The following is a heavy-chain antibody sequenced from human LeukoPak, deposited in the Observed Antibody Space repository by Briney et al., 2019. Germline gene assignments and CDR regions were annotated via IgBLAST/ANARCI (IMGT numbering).Heavy chain of an antibody. V-gene: IGHV4-61*02. Sequence: SQTLSLTCTVSGGSISSGRYYWSWIRQPAGKGLEWIGRIYTSGSTNYNPSLKSRVTISVDTSMNQFSLKLSSVTAADTAVYFCARFAPLVVPAAMNAFDIWGQGTMVTVSS. CDR1: GGSISSGRYY. CDR2: IYTSGST. D-gene: IGHD2-2*01. J-gene: IGHJ3*02. CDR3: ARFAPLVVPAAMNAFDI.